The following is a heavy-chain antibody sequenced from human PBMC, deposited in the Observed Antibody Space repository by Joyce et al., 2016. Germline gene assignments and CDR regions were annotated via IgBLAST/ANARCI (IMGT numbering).Heavy chain of an antibody. D-gene: IGHD1-14*01. CDR1: GLTFSDYS. V-gene: IGHV3-48*04. Sequence: EVQLVESGGGLVQPGGSLRLSCVASGLTFSDYSMNWVRQVPGKGLEWMSYINSGSSSIYYADSVKGRFTISRDNAKNSLYLQMNSLGAEDTAVYYCAVRARTYSFDCWGQGTLVTVSS. CDR3: AVRARTYSFDC. J-gene: IGHJ4*02. CDR2: INSGSSSI.